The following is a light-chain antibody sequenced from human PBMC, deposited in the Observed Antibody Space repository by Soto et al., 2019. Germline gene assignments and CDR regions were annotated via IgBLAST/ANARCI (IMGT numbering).Light chain of an antibody. CDR1: QDISDY. J-gene: IGKJ1*01. Sequence: QMTQSPSSLSASVGDRVTITCQASQDISDYLNWYQQKPGKAPKLLIYKASTLESGVPSRFSASGSGPDFTLTISSLQPEDFATYYCLQDYNYPWTFGQGTKVDIK. V-gene: IGKV1-6*02. CDR3: LQDYNYPWT. CDR2: KAS.